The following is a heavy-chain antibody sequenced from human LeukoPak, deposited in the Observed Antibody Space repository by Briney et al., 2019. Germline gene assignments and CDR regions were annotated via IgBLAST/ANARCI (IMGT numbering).Heavy chain of an antibody. J-gene: IGHJ4*02. CDR1: GFTFSSYA. D-gene: IGHD3-10*01. Sequence: PGGSLRLSCAASGFTFSSYAMHWVRQAPGKGLEWVAVISYDGSNKYYADSVKGRFTISRDNSKNTLYLQMNSLRAEDTAVYYCARGAYYYGSGSSEDFDYWGQGTLVTVSS. V-gene: IGHV3-30-3*01. CDR2: ISYDGSNK. CDR3: ARGAYYYGSGSSEDFDY.